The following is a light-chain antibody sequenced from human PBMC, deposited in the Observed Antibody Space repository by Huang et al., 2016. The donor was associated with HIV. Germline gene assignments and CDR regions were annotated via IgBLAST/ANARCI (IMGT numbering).Light chain of an antibody. J-gene: IGKJ4*01. V-gene: IGKV1-NL1*01. CDR1: QAISNS. Sequence: TWGASQAISNSLVWYQQKPGKAPKLLLFAASRLDSGVPSRFRGSGSGTDYTLTISSLQPEDFATYYCQQYFTTPLAFGGGTKVEIK. CDR3: QQYFTTPLA. CDR2: AAS.